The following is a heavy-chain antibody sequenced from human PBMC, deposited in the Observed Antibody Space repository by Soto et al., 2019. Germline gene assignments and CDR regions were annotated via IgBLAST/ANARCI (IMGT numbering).Heavy chain of an antibody. V-gene: IGHV3-23*01. J-gene: IGHJ6*02. CDR3: AKGRSYYYYYGVDV. Sequence: GGSLRLSCAASGFTFSSCAMGWVRKAPGKGLEWVSDIIDSGGSTYYADSVKGRLTISRDNSKSTLYLQMNSLRAEDTALYYCAKGRSYYYYYGVDVSGQGTTVTVSS. CDR1: GFTFSSCA. CDR2: IIDSGGST.